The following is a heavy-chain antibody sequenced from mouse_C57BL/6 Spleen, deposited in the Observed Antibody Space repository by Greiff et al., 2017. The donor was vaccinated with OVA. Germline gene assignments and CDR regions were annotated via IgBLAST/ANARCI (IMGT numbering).Heavy chain of an antibody. Sequence: QVQLQQSGAELVKPGASVKLSCKASGYTFTSYWMHWVKQRPGQGLEWIGMIHPNSGSTNYNEKFKSKATLTVDKSSSTAYMQLSSLTSEDSAVYYCGRGPYDYDVWFAYWGQGTLVTVSA. V-gene: IGHV1-64*01. D-gene: IGHD2-4*01. J-gene: IGHJ3*01. CDR2: IHPNSGST. CDR3: GRGPYDYDVWFAY. CDR1: GYTFTSYW.